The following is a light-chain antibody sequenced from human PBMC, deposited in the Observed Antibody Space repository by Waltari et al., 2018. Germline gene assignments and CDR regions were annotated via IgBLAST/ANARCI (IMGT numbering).Light chain of an antibody. CDR3: QSYDSSLDIVV. CDR1: SSNIGAGYD. Sequence: QSVLTQPPSVSGAPGQRVTISCSGSSSNIGAGYDVQWYQQLPGTAPQLLLYGFTVRPSGVPNRFSPSKSGASASLAITCLQADDEGHYYCQSYDSSLDIVVFGGGTKLTVL. CDR2: GFT. J-gene: IGLJ2*01. V-gene: IGLV1-40*01.